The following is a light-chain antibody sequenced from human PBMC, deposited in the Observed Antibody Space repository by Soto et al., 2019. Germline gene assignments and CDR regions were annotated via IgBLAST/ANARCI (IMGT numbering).Light chain of an antibody. J-gene: IGLJ1*01. CDR1: SSDVSGYNY. V-gene: IGLV2-8*01. Sequence: QAGLTQPPSASGSPVQSVTISCTGTSSDVSGYNYVSWYQQHPGKAPKLMIYEVSKRPSGVPYRFSGSKSGNTASLTVSGLQAEDEADYYCSSYAGSNNFVFGSGTKVTVL. CDR3: SSYAGSNNFV. CDR2: EVS.